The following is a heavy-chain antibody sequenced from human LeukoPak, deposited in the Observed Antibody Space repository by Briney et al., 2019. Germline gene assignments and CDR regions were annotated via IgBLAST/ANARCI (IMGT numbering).Heavy chain of an antibody. D-gene: IGHD3-3*01. CDR2: IKQDGSEK. V-gene: IGHV3-7*01. Sequence: GGSLRLSCAASGFTFSSYWMSWVRQAPGKGLEWVANIKQDGSEKYYVDSVKGRFTISRDNAKNSLYLQMNSLRAEDTAVYYCARDGYDFWSGIDYWGQGTLVTVSS. CDR1: GFTFSSYW. J-gene: IGHJ4*02. CDR3: ARDGYDFWSGIDY.